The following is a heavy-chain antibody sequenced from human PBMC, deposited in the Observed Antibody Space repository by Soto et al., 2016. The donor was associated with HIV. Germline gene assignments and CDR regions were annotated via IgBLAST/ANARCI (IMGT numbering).Heavy chain of an antibody. J-gene: IGHJ4*02. CDR2: ISGYNGNT. CDR1: GYTFNSYG. D-gene: IGHD1-1*01. CDR3: ARDSSPHGTDY. V-gene: IGHV1-18*01. Sequence: QVQLVQSGTEVKKPGASVKVSCKASGYTFNSYGISWVRQAPGQGLEWMGWISGYNGNTKYAENFRDRVTVATDTSTSTAYMELRSLRSDDTAVYYCARDSSPHGTDYWGQGTLVTVSS.